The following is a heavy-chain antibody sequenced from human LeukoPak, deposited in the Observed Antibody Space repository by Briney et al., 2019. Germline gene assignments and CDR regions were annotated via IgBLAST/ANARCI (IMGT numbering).Heavy chain of an antibody. CDR1: GFTFSSYA. V-gene: IGHV3-30-3*01. CDR2: ISYDGSNK. D-gene: IGHD3-22*01. J-gene: IGHJ3*02. CDR3: AREAMSSMIVVVTKKGGAFDI. Sequence: GSLRLSCAASGFTFSSYAMHWVRQAPGKGLEWVAVISYDGSNKYYADSVKGRFTISRDNSKNTLYLQMNSLRAEDTAVYYCAREAMSSMIVVVTKKGGAFDIWGQGTMVTVSS.